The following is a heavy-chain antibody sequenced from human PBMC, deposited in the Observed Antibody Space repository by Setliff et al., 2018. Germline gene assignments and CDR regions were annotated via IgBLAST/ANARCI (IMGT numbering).Heavy chain of an antibody. D-gene: IGHD6-13*01. V-gene: IGHV4-39*01. Sequence: SETLSLTCTISGDSISDISYYWGFIRQSPGKGPEWIGSIYYSGTAYYNPSLESRVTMFVDTSKNQFSLKLSSVTAADTAVYYCARGRGYSNTWYALPYFDCWGQGTLVTVSS. CDR3: ARGRGYSNTWYALPYFDC. CDR2: IYYSGTA. J-gene: IGHJ4*02. CDR1: GDSISDISYY.